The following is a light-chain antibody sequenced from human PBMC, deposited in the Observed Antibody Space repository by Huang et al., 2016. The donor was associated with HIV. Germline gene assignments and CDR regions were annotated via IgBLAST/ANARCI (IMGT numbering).Light chain of an antibody. CDR3: LQDYKYPRT. V-gene: IGKV1-6*01. Sequence: AIQMTQTPSSLSASVGDRVTITCRASQGIRNDVGWYRQKPGKAPKLLIYAASSLQSGVPLRFSGSGFGTDFTLTISSLQPEDFATYYCLQDYKYPRTFGQGTKLEIK. CDR1: QGIRND. J-gene: IGKJ2*01. CDR2: AAS.